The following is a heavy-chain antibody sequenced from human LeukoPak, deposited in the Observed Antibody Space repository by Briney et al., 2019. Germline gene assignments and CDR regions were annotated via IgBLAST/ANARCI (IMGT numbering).Heavy chain of an antibody. D-gene: IGHD2-8*01. J-gene: IGHJ6*02. Sequence: ASVKVSCKASGYTLTSYDINWVRQATGQGLEWMGWMNPNSGNTGYAQKFQGRVTMTRNTSISTAYMELSSLRSEDTAVYYCARLPAALYCTNGVCYTSLLVTSPQDYGMDVWGQGTTVTVSS. CDR1: GYTLTSYD. CDR3: ARLPAALYCTNGVCYTSLLVTSPQDYGMDV. CDR2: MNPNSGNT. V-gene: IGHV1-8*01.